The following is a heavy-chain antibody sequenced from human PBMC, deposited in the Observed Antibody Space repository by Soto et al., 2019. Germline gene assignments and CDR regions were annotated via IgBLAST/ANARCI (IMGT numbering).Heavy chain of an antibody. Sequence: GGSLRLSCAASGFIFSRYAMSWVRQAPGKGLEWVSRISGSDGSTYYADSVKGRFTISRDNSKNRLYLQMNSLRAEDTAVYYCAKRIGYCTTTTCYANFDYWGQGTLVTVSS. CDR1: GFIFSRYA. CDR2: ISGSDGST. J-gene: IGHJ4*02. V-gene: IGHV3-23*01. CDR3: AKRIGYCTTTTCYANFDY. D-gene: IGHD2-2*01.